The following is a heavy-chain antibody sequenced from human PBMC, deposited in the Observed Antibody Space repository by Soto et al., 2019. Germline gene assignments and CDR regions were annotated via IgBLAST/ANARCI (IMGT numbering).Heavy chain of an antibody. CDR1: GYSFTSYW. V-gene: IGHV5-51*01. CDR2: IYPGDSDT. D-gene: IGHD3-22*01. Sequence: PGESLKISCKGSGYSFTSYWIGWVRQMPGKGLEWMGIIYPGDSDTRYSPSFQGQVTISADKSISTAYLQWSSLKASDTAMYYCARQPLNYYDSSGNYFDYWGQGTLVTVSS. CDR3: ARQPLNYYDSSGNYFDY. J-gene: IGHJ4*02.